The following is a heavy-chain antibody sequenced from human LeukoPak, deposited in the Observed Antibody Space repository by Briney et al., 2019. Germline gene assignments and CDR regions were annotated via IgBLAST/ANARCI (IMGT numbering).Heavy chain of an antibody. V-gene: IGHV3-30*01. CDR1: GFTFSSYA. CDR3: AREGGYCSSTSCYGPFDY. J-gene: IGHJ4*02. Sequence: GGSLRLSCAASGFTFSSYAMHWVRQAPGKGLEWVAVISYDGNNKYYADSVKGRFTISRDNSKNTLYLQMNSLRAEDTAVYYCAREGGYCSSTSCYGPFDYWGQGTLVTVSS. CDR2: ISYDGNNK. D-gene: IGHD2-2*01.